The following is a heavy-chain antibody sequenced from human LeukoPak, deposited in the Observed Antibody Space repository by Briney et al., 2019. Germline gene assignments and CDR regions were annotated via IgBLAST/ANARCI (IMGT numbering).Heavy chain of an antibody. Sequence: GGSLRLSCAASGFTLSDYWMNWVRQVPGKGPVWVSHISPDGRNIAYADSVKGRFTISRDSAKNPLYLQMNSLRVGDTAVYYCVRDGGGTTPYDCWGQGTLVTVSS. J-gene: IGHJ4*02. D-gene: IGHD1-7*01. CDR2: ISPDGRNI. CDR1: GFTLSDYW. V-gene: IGHV3-74*01. CDR3: VRDGGGTTPYDC.